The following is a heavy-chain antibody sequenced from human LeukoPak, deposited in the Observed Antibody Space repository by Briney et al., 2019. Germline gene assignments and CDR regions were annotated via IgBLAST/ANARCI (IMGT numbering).Heavy chain of an antibody. CDR2: ISSSSSTI. J-gene: IGHJ4*02. Sequence: GSLRLSCAASGFSFSSYSMNWVRQAPGKGLEWVSYISSSSSTIYYADSVKGRFTISRDNAKNSLYLQMNSLRDEDTAVYYCAREYSGSYPPDYWGQGTLVTVSS. CDR1: GFSFSSYS. D-gene: IGHD1-26*01. V-gene: IGHV3-48*02. CDR3: AREYSGSYPPDY.